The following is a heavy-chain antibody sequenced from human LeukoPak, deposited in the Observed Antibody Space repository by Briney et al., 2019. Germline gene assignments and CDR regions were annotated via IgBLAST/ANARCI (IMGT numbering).Heavy chain of an antibody. D-gene: IGHD4-11*01. V-gene: IGHV1-2*02. CDR3: ARGYSDLYWYFDL. Sequence: GASVKVSCKASGYTFTDYYMHWVRQAPGQGLEWMGWINPNSGGTNYAQKFQGRVTMTTDTSTSTAYMELRSLRSDDSAVYYCARGYSDLYWYFDLWGRGTLVTVSS. J-gene: IGHJ2*01. CDR2: INPNSGGT. CDR1: GYTFTDYY.